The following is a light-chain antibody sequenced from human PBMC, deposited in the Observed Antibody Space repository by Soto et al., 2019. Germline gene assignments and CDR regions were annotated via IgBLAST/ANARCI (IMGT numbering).Light chain of an antibody. Sequence: SVLSKSPGTLSFSPVERATLSCRASQIVSSSYLAWYQQKPGQAPRLLIYGASSRATGIPDRFSGSGSGTDFTLTISRLEPEDIAVYYCQQYCSSLTFGGGTKVDIK. J-gene: IGKJ4*01. CDR3: QQYCSSLT. CDR1: QIVSSSY. V-gene: IGKV3-20*01. CDR2: GAS.